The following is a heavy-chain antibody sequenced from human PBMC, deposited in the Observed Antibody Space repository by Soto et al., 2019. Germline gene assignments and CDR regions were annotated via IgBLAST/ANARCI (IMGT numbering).Heavy chain of an antibody. D-gene: IGHD3-16*01. Sequence: EVQLLESGGGLVQPGGSLRLSCSTSGFTFWNFAMAWVRQGPGKGLEWVSTVNDRGGSTYYADSVKGRFTISRDDSENTLHLQMNSLRTDDTAIYYCARWGSGTNFSYHYAMDVWGQGTTVTVSS. V-gene: IGHV3-23*01. CDR3: ARWGSGTNFSYHYAMDV. J-gene: IGHJ6*02. CDR1: GFTFWNFA. CDR2: VNDRGGST.